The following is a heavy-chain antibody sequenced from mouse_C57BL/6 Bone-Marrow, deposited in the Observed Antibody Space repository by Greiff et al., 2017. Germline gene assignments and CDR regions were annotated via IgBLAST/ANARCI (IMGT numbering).Heavy chain of an antibody. Sequence: EVQRVESGAELVKPGASVKLSCTASGFNIKDYYMHWVKQRTEQGLEWIGRIDPEDGETKYAPKFPGKATITADTSSNTAYLQLSSLTSEDTAVYYCARDVLLFGYWGQGTTLTVSS. J-gene: IGHJ2*01. CDR3: ARDVLLFGY. CDR1: GFNIKDYY. CDR2: IDPEDGET. D-gene: IGHD1-1*01. V-gene: IGHV14-2*01.